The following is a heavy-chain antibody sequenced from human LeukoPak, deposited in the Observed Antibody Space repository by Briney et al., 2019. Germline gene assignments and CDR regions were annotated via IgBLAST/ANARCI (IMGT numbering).Heavy chain of an antibody. CDR3: TRGGSQVVHSSSYFRDASDI. J-gene: IGHJ3*02. CDR1: GFTLSSYW. V-gene: IGHV3-74*01. CDR2: INTDGSRT. Sequence: RGSLRLSCAASGFTLSSYWMHWVRPAPGKGLGWVSRINTDGSRTDYADSVKGRFTISRDNAKNTLYLQMNSLRDEDTAVYLLTRGGSQVVHSSSYFRDASDIWGQGKMVTVSS. D-gene: IGHD3-22*01.